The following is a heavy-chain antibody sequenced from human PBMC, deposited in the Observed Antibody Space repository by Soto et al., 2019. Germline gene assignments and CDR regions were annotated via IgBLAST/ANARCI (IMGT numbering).Heavy chain of an antibody. D-gene: IGHD3-10*01. Sequence: GGSLSLSCAASGFTISTHAMSLVRHAPVRGREWVSGIGGGETDTHYAESVKGRFTISRDKSKSRLSMQLRRLEAKDAAVYYSAKDRMSYNSVWDPFDMGREATMVTVSS. CDR1: GFTISTHA. CDR2: IGGGETDT. CDR3: AKDRMSYNSVWDPFDM. V-gene: IGHV3-23*01. J-gene: IGHJ3*02.